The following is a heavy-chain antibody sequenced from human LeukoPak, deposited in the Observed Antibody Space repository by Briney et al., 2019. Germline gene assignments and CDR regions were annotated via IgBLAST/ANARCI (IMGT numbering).Heavy chain of an antibody. CDR1: GFAFSSYN. J-gene: IGHJ3*02. Sequence: GGSLRLSCAASGFAFSSYNINWVRQAPGKGLEWVSSISTSASYTYYADSVKGRFTISRDNAKNSLYLQMNSLRAEDTAVYYCARDLGGRYDAFDIWGQGTMVTVSS. CDR3: ARDLGGRYDAFDI. D-gene: IGHD1-26*01. V-gene: IGHV3-21*01. CDR2: ISTSASYT.